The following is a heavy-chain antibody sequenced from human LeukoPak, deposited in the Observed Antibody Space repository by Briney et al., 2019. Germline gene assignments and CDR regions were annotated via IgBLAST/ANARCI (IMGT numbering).Heavy chain of an antibody. D-gene: IGHD3-10*01. V-gene: IGHV1-46*01. CDR1: GYTFSIYY. CDR3: AKDSGAYGPDY. J-gene: IGHJ4*02. CDR2: ISPSGTT. Sequence: ASVKVSCKASGYTFSIYYMHWVRRAPGQGLEWMGQISPSGTTTYAQKFQGRVTMTRDTSTSTVNMELSDLTSEDSAAYHCAKDSGAYGPDYWGQGTLLTVSS.